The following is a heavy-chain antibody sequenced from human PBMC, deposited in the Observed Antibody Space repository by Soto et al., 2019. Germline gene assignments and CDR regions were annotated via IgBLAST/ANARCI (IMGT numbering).Heavy chain of an antibody. V-gene: IGHV4-59*01. J-gene: IGHJ6*02. Sequence: SETLSLTCTVSGGSISSYYWSWIRQPPGKGLEWIGYIYYSGSTNYNPSLKSRVTISVDTSKNQFSLKLSSVTAADTAVYYCARDRVTGKPGADVWGQGTSVTVFS. D-gene: IGHD1-20*01. CDR3: ARDRVTGKPGADV. CDR1: GGSISSYY. CDR2: IYYSGST.